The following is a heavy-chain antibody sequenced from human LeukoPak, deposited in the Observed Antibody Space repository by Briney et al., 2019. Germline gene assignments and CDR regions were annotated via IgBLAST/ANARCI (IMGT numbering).Heavy chain of an antibody. CDR1: GFTFSIYS. Sequence: GGSLRLSCAASGFTFSIYSMNWVRQAPGKGLEWVSSISSSSSYIYYADSVKGRFTISRDNSKNTLYLQMNSLRAEDTAVYYCAKNIGYSYGAAYYFDYWGQGTLVTASS. V-gene: IGHV3-21*04. D-gene: IGHD5-18*01. CDR2: ISSSSSYI. CDR3: AKNIGYSYGAAYYFDY. J-gene: IGHJ4*02.